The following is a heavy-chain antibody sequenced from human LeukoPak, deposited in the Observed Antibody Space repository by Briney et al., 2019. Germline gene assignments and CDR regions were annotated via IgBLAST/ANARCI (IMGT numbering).Heavy chain of an antibody. J-gene: IGHJ4*02. Sequence: GGTLRLSCAASGFTFSSYGMSWVRQAPGKGLEWVSSISSSSSYIYYADSVKGRFTISRDNAKNSLYLQMNSLRAEDTAVYYCARMNDYGDKGDYWGQGTLVTVSS. CDR2: ISSSSSYI. CDR1: GFTFSSYG. V-gene: IGHV3-21*01. CDR3: ARMNDYGDKGDY. D-gene: IGHD4-17*01.